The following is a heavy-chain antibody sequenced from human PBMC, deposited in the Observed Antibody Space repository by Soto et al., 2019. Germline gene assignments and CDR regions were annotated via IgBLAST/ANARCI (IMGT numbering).Heavy chain of an antibody. D-gene: IGHD3-3*01. CDR2: VDPNNGAT. CDR1: GYTFNCYY. J-gene: IGHJ4*02. Sequence: VQLVQSGSEVRKPGASVKLSCQASGYTFNCYYIHWVRQVPGQGLEWLGWVDPNNGATDFAQKYEGRNNIARDTPRRAVYMELRRLISDDTAIYFCARSECRSVSCTPYYFGFWGQGALVTVSS. CDR3: ARSECRSVSCTPYYFGF. V-gene: IGHV1-2*02.